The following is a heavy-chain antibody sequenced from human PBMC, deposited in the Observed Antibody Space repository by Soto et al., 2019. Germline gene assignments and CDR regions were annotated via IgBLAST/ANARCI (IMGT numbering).Heavy chain of an antibody. D-gene: IGHD3-22*01. CDR1: GFTFSSYW. CDR2: IKQDGSEK. V-gene: IGHV3-7*04. J-gene: IGHJ4*02. CDR3: ARDQGDYYDSLPTYY. Sequence: EVQLVESGGGLVQPGGSLRLSCAASGFTFSSYWMSWVRQAPGKGLEWVANIKQDGSEKYYVDSVKGRFTISRDNAKNSLYLQMNSLRAEDTAVYYCARDQGDYYDSLPTYYWGQGTLVTVSS.